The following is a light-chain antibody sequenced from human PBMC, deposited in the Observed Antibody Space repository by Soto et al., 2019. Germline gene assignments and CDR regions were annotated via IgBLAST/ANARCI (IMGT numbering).Light chain of an antibody. CDR1: NIGSKS. V-gene: IGLV3-21*04. CDR2: YDS. J-gene: IGLJ2*01. CDR3: QVWDSSSDHPVV. Sequence: SYELTQPPSVPVAPGKTARITCGGNNIGSKSVPWYQQKPGQAPVLVIYYDSDRPSGIPERFSGSNSGNTATLTISRVEAGDEADYYCQVWDSSSDHPVVFGGGTKLTVL.